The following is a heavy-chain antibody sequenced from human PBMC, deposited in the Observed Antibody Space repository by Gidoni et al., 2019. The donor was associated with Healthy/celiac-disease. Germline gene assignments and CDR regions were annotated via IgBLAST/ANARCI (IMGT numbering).Heavy chain of an antibody. D-gene: IGHD3-22*01. J-gene: IGHJ4*02. V-gene: IGHV3-23*01. Sequence: EVQLLESGGGLVQPGGSLRLSGAASGFTFSNYAMNWVRQAPGKGLEWVSTISDSGTNTYCADSVKGRFTISRDNSKNTLYLQMNSLRAEDTAVYYCAKQGGSSSGSTDYWGQGTLVTVSS. CDR1: GFTFSNYA. CDR3: AKQGGSSSGSTDY. CDR2: ISDSGTNT.